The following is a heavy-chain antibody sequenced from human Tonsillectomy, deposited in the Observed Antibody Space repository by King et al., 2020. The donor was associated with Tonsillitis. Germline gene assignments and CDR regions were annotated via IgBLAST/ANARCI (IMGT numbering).Heavy chain of an antibody. CDR1: GFSFSSYT. J-gene: IGHJ3*01. Sequence: QLVQSGGGLVKPGGSLRLSCAASGFSFSSYTMHWVRQAPGKGLEWVSSISTSGTYINYADSVKGRFTISRDNAKNSLYLQMNSLRAEDTAVYYCAGASTSTRSDVFHVWGQGTVVTVSS. D-gene: IGHD3-3*02. CDR3: AGASTSTRSDVFHV. V-gene: IGHV3-21*01. CDR2: ISTSGTYI.